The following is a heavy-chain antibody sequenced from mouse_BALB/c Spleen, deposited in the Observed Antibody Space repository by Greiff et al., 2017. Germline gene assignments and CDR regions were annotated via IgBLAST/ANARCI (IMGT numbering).Heavy chain of an antibody. CDR2: ISYDGSN. J-gene: IGHJ2*01. CDR3: ATETYDVVGY. Sequence: EVKVEESGPGLVKPSQSLSLTCSVTGYSITSGYYWNWIRQFPGNKLEWMGYISYDGSNNYNPSLKNRISITRDTSKNQFFLKLNSVTTEDTATYYCATETYDVVGYWGQGTTLTVSS. V-gene: IGHV3-6*02. CDR1: GYSITSGYY. D-gene: IGHD2-3*01.